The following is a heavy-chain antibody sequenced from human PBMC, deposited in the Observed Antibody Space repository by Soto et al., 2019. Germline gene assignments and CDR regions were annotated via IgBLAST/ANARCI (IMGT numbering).Heavy chain of an antibody. CDR3: ARTIAVAGIGYYFDY. V-gene: IGHV1-18*04. CDR2: ISTYNGNT. Sequence: GASVKVSCKASGYSFSTYAISWVRQAPGQGLEWLGRISTYNGNTNYGHILQGRVALTTGTSTNTAFMELRSLGSDDTAVYYCARTIAVAGIGYYFDYWGQGTLVTVSS. J-gene: IGHJ4*02. CDR1: GYSFSTYA. D-gene: IGHD6-19*01.